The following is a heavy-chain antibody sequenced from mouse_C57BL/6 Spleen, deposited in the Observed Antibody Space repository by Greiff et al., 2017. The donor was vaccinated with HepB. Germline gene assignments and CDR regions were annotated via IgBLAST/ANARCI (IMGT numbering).Heavy chain of an antibody. CDR1: GYAFSSSW. CDR3: ARYSKGGAMDY. CDR2: IYPGDGDT. J-gene: IGHJ4*01. V-gene: IGHV1-82*01. Sequence: VQLQQSGPELVKPGASVKISCKASGYAFSSSWMNWVKQRPGKGLEWIGRIYPGDGDTNYNGKFKGKATLTADKSSSTAYMQLSSLTSEDSAVYFGARYSKGGAMDYWGQGTSVTVSS. D-gene: IGHD2-5*01.